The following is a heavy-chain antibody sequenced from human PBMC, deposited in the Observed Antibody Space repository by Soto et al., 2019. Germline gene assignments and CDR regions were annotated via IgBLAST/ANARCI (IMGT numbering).Heavy chain of an antibody. CDR2: IKQDGSEK. J-gene: IGHJ3*02. V-gene: IGHV3-7*01. CDR1: GFTFSSYW. CDR3: ARGLYYDFWSGFDAFDI. Sequence: EVQLVESGGGLVQPGGSLRLSCAASGFTFSSYWMSWVRQAPGKGLEWVANIKQDGSEKYYVDSVKGRFTISRDNAKKSLYLQMNSLRAEDTAVYYCARGLYYDFWSGFDAFDIWGQGTMVTVSS. D-gene: IGHD3-3*01.